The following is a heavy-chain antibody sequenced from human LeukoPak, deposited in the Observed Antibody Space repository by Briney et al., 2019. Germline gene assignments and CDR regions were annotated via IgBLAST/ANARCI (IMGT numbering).Heavy chain of an antibody. D-gene: IGHD6-13*01. CDR1: GGSIRGYY. Sequence: SETLSLTCTVSGGSIRGYYWSWIRQPPGKGLEWIGEIYHSGSTNYNPSLKSRVTISVDKSKNQFSLKLSSVTAADTAVYYCARVPTLVGSWYIDYWGQGTLVTVSS. V-gene: IGHV4-59*12. CDR2: IYHSGST. CDR3: ARVPTLVGSWYIDY. J-gene: IGHJ4*02.